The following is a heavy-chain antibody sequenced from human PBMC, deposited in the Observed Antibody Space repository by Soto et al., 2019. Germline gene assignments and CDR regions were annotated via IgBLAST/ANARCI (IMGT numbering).Heavy chain of an antibody. Sequence: SETLSLTCTFSVVSISSGDYYCSWIRQPPWKGLEWIGYIYYSGSTYYNPSLKSRVTISVDTYKNQFSLKLSSVTAADTAVYYCARGTEPDFWTGSYFDYWGQGTLVTVSS. CDR1: VVSISSGDYY. V-gene: IGHV4-30-4*01. D-gene: IGHD3-3*01. CDR2: IYYSGST. CDR3: ARGTEPDFWTGSYFDY. J-gene: IGHJ4*02.